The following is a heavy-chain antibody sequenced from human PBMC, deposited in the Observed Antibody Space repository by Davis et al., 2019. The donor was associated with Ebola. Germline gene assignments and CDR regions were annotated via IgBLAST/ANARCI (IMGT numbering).Heavy chain of an antibody. Sequence: GESLKISCEASGFTFSTCAMCWVRQVPGKGLEWVSAISGSGGSTFYADSVKGRFTISIDNIKNTLYLQMNSLRAEDTAVYYCAKDNARYYYDSSGYYLNWFDPWGQGTLFTVSS. CDR1: GFTFSTCA. CDR3: AKDNARYYYDSSGYYLNWFDP. D-gene: IGHD3-22*01. CDR2: ISGSGGST. V-gene: IGHV3-23*01. J-gene: IGHJ5*02.